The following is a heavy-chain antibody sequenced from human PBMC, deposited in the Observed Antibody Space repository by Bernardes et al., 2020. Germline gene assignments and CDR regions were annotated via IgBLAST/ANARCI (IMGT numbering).Heavy chain of an antibody. CDR1: EFTFSTYA. Sequence: GGSLRLSCAASEFTFSTYAMHWVRQAPGKGLEWVAVISYDGSNKYYADSVKGRFTISRDNSKNTLYLQMNSLRAEDTAVYYCARDPDTMIVVLITGYFDLWGRGTLVTVSS. D-gene: IGHD3-22*01. J-gene: IGHJ2*01. CDR2: ISYDGSNK. V-gene: IGHV3-30-3*01. CDR3: ARDPDTMIVVLITGYFDL.